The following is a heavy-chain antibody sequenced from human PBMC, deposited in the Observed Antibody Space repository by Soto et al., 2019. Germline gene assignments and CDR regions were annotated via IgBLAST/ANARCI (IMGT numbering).Heavy chain of an antibody. D-gene: IGHD3-22*01. CDR2: ISGSGGST. CDR1: GFTFSSYA. Sequence: GGSLRLCCAASGFTFSSYAMSWVRQAPGKGLEWVSAISGSGGSTYYADSVKGRFTISRDNSKNTLYLQMNSLRAEDTAVYYCANAHYYDSSGYYVDYWGQGTLVTVSS. V-gene: IGHV3-23*01. CDR3: ANAHYYDSSGYYVDY. J-gene: IGHJ4*02.